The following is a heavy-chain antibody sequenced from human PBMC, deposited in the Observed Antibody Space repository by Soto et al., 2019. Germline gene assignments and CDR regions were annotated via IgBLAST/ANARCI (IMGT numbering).Heavy chain of an antibody. CDR3: ARGGTIFESSERYYHYGLDV. V-gene: IGHV1-69*06. Sequence: QVKLVQSRAEVKKPGSSVRVSCKASEGTFNSYVVSWVRQAPGQGLQWMGGIIPLFGTTNYARQLEGRVTITADTSTSTAYMELSGLRPGDTAVYYCARGGTIFESSERYYHYGLDVWGQGTAVIVSS. D-gene: IGHD3-3*01. CDR1: EGTFNSYV. J-gene: IGHJ6*02. CDR2: IIPLFGTT.